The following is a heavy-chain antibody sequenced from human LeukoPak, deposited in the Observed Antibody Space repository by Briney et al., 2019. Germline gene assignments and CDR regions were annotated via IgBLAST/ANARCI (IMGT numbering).Heavy chain of an antibody. D-gene: IGHD1-1*01. Sequence: SETLSLTCTVSGYSISSGYYWGWIRQPPGKGLEWIGSIYHSGSTYYNPSLKSRVTISVDTSKNQFSLKLSSATAADTAVYYCARWLEPFDYWGQGTLVTVSS. CDR1: GYSISSGYY. V-gene: IGHV4-38-2*02. CDR3: ARWLEPFDY. J-gene: IGHJ4*02. CDR2: IYHSGST.